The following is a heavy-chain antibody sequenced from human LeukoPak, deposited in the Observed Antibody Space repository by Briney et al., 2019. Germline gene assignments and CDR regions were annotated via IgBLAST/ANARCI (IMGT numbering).Heavy chain of an antibody. J-gene: IGHJ3*02. D-gene: IGHD2-15*01. CDR3: ARGKGLVVAATPRWDAFDI. V-gene: IGHV3-20*04. CDR1: GFTFDDYG. CDR2: INWNGGST. Sequence: GGSLRLSCAASGFTFDDYGMSWVRQAPGKGLEWVSGINWNGGSTGYADSVKGRFTISRDNAKNSLYLQMNSLRAEDTALYYCARGKGLVVAATPRWDAFDIWGQGTMVTVSS.